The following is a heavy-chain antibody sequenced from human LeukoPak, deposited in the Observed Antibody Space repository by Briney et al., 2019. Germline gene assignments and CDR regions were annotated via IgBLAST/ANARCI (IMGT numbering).Heavy chain of an antibody. CDR1: GFTFTSVW. J-gene: IGHJ4*02. CDR2: IKTKNDGGTI. CDR3: TTDIEAGFKNVGGGWKTITVSTSDY. Sequence: GGSLRLSCATSGFTFTSVWMSWVRQVPGRGLEWDGRIKTKNDGGTIDYAAPVKGRFIISRDDSKNTLNLQMNSLKVGDTAIYYCTTDIEAGFKNVGGGWKTITVSTSDYWGRGTLVTVSS. V-gene: IGHV3-15*01. D-gene: IGHD1-20*01.